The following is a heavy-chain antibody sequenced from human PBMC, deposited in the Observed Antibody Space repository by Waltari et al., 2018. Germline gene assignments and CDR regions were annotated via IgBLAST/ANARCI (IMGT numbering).Heavy chain of an antibody. CDR1: GGSSSSYF. Sequence: QVQLQESGPGLVKPSETLSRTCTVSGGSSSSYFWSWVRQPPGKGLEWIGYIYYNGNTNYNPSLKSRVTISVDTSKNQCSLKLRSVTAADTAVYYCARVTDYYDSSGYQKYFDYWGQGTLVTVSS. CDR2: IYYNGNT. D-gene: IGHD3-22*01. V-gene: IGHV4-59*01. J-gene: IGHJ4*02. CDR3: ARVTDYYDSSGYQKYFDY.